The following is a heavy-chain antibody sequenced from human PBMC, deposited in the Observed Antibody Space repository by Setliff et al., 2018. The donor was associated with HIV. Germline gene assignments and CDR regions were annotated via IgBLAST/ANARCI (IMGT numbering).Heavy chain of an antibody. J-gene: IGHJ4*02. Sequence: PGGSLRLSCAASGFTFSNAWMNWVRQAPGKGLEWVGRIKSKTDGGTTDYAAPGKGRFTISRDDSKNVVSLQMDSLKTEDTAVYYCTSQSSGYFYWGQGTLVTVSS. V-gene: IGHV3-15*07. CDR2: IKSKTDGGTT. D-gene: IGHD3-22*01. CDR1: GFTFSNAW. CDR3: TSQSSGYFY.